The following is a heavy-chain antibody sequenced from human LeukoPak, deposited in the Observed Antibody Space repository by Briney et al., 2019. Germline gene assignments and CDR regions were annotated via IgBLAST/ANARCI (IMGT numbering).Heavy chain of an antibody. J-gene: IGHJ4*02. CDR1: GGSFSGYY. D-gene: IGHD2-2*01. Sequence: SETLSLTCAVYGGSFSGYYWSWIRQPPGKGLEWIGEINHSGSTNYNPSLKSRVTISVDTSKNQFSLKLSSVTAADTAVYYCARHANPGRGAAMNPWGQGTLVTVSS. CDR2: INHSGST. CDR3: ARHANPGRGAAMNP. V-gene: IGHV4-34*01.